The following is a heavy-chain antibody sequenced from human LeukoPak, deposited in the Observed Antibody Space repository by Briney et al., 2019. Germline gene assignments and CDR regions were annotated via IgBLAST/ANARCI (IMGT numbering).Heavy chain of an antibody. V-gene: IGHV3-23*01. CDR3: AKGAASRCRGALCYPFDC. CDR1: RFTFSSYA. D-gene: IGHD2-15*01. CDR2: VIGSGVDT. J-gene: IGHJ4*02. Sequence: GGSLRLTCAASRFTFSSYAMSWVRQAPGKGLEWVASVIGSGVDTYHAVSVKGRFTVSRDNSKITLYLQMTSLRAEDTAVYYCAKGAASRCRGALCYPFDCWGQGTLVTVSS.